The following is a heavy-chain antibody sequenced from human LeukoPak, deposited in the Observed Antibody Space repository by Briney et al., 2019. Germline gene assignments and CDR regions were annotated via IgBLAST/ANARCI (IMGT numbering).Heavy chain of an antibody. J-gene: IGHJ6*02. Sequence: ASATVSCKASGYTFTDYYMHWVRQAPGQGLEWVGSFNPYSGASKYAQKLQGRVTMTGDTSISTAYLQLGRVIGDDTAVYYCAKNGDYGYAMDVWGQGTTVTVSS. D-gene: IGHD4-17*01. CDR1: GYTFTDYY. V-gene: IGHV1-2*02. CDR3: AKNGDYGYAMDV. CDR2: FNPYSGAS.